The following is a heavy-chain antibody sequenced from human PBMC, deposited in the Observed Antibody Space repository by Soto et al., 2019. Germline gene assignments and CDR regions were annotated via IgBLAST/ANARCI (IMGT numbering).Heavy chain of an antibody. CDR1: GGSISSSSYY. J-gene: IGHJ3*02. Sequence: QLQLQESGPGLVKPSETLSLTCTVSGGSISSSSYYWGWIRQPPGKGLEWIGSIYYRGSTYYNPPIKRRVTISEDTSKNPFSLKLSSVTAADTAVYYCARHKRRGWSDCSGGSCNAFDIWGQGTMVTVSS. CDR2: IYYRGST. V-gene: IGHV4-39*01. CDR3: ARHKRRGWSDCSGGSCNAFDI. D-gene: IGHD2-15*01.